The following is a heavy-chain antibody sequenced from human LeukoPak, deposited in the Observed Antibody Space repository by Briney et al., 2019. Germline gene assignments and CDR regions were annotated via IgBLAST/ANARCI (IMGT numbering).Heavy chain of an antibody. D-gene: IGHD3-9*01. V-gene: IGHV3-30*02. J-gene: IGHJ3*01. CDR1: GFTFSRYG. Sequence: GESLRLSCVSSGFTFSRYGIHWVRQDPGKGLEWVSFIQTDGSTKYYSDPVKGRFTISRDNPKNTVYLQMNSLSTEDTAVYYCAIEISRLVIHAFDLWGQGTMVTVSS. CDR3: AIEISRLVIHAFDL. CDR2: IQTDGSTK.